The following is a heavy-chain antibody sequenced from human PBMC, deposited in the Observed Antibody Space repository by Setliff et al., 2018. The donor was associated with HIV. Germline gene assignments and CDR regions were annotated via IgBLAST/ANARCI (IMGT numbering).Heavy chain of an antibody. D-gene: IGHD3-9*01. CDR2: FDPEDDET. CDR1: GYSLTELS. V-gene: IGHV1-24*01. Sequence: GASVMVSCKVSGYSLTELSIHWVRQAPGEGLEWMGGFDPEDDETVYAEKFQGRVTMTEDTSTDTAYMALSSLRSEDTAMYYCATSGFYDILTGPTPGVFDIWGQGTMVTVSS. J-gene: IGHJ3*02. CDR3: ATSGFYDILTGPTPGVFDI.